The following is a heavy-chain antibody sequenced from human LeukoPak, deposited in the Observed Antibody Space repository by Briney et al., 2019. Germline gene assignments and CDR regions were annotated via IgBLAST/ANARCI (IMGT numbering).Heavy chain of an antibody. J-gene: IGHJ4*02. CDR3: AKVLPFDY. V-gene: IGHV3-48*03. CDR2: ISSSGSTM. CDR1: GFSFSNYE. Sequence: PGGSLRLSCAASGFSFSNYEMDWVRQAPGKGLEWISHISSSGSTMYTDSVKGRFTISRDNAKDSLFLQMNSLRAEDTAVYYCAKVLPFDYWGQGTLVTVSS. D-gene: IGHD4/OR15-4a*01.